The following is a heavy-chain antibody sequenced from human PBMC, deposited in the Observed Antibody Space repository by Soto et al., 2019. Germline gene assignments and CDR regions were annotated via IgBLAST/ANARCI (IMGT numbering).Heavy chain of an antibody. Sequence: PGGSLRLSCAASGFTVSSNYMSWVRQAPGKGLEWVSAIYSGGSTYYADSVKGRFTISRDNSQNTLYLQMNSLRAEDTAVYYFSTSGYRYGILDHSGQRTFDIGSSGM. J-gene: IGHJ6*01. D-gene: IGHD5-18*01. CDR1: GFTVSSNY. CDR2: IYSGGST. V-gene: IGHV3-53*01. CDR3: STSGYRYGILDHSGQRTFDIGSSGM.